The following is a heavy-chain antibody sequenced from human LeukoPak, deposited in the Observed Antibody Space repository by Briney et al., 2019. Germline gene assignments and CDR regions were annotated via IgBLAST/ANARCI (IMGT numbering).Heavy chain of an antibody. CDR2: ISSDSSYI. CDR3: ASLPWLVRWIYY. CDR1: GFTFSSPA. Sequence: GSLRLSCVASGFTFSSPAMNWVRQAPGKGLEWVSSISSDSSYIDYADSVKGRFTISRDNARNSLYLQMNNLRAEDTAVYFCASLPWLVRWIYYWGQGTLVTVSS. J-gene: IGHJ4*02. D-gene: IGHD6-19*01. V-gene: IGHV3-21*01.